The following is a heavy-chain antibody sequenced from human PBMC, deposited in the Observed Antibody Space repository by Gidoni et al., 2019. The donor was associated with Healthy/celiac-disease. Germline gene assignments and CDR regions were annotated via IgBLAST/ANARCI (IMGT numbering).Heavy chain of an antibody. Sequence: QVQLVESGGCVVQPGRSLRLSCAASGFTFRRSGMPWVRQAPGQGLEWVAVIWYDGSNKYYAVSVKGRFTISRDNSKNTLYLQMNSLRAEDTAVYYCARGHNNYYDSSGPRDYYGMDVWGQGTTVTVSS. D-gene: IGHD3-22*01. J-gene: IGHJ6*02. CDR2: IWYDGSNK. CDR3: ARGHNNYYDSSGPRDYYGMDV. V-gene: IGHV3-33*01. CDR1: GFTFRRSG.